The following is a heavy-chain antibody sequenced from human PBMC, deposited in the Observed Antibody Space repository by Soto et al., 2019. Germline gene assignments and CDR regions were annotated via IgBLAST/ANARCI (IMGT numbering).Heavy chain of an antibody. V-gene: IGHV3-7*04. J-gene: IGHJ5*02. CDR1: GLTFSGYW. CDR2: ISPDGSEE. CDR3: TRDLNHETGT. D-gene: IGHD1-1*01. Sequence: EVQLVESGGGLVQPGGSLRLSCAASGLTFSGYWMTWVRQDPGKGLEGVANISPDGSEEYYVDSVKGRFTISRDNAKNSVYLQMNSLRGEDTALYYCTRDLNHETGTWGQGTQVTVSS.